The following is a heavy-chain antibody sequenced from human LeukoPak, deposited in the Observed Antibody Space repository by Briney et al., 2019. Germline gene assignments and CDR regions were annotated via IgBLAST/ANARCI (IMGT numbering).Heavy chain of an antibody. D-gene: IGHD6-19*01. J-gene: IGHJ4*02. Sequence: SGGSLRLSCAASGFTFSSYWMSRVRQAPGKGLEWVANIKQDGSEKYYVDSVKGRFTISRDNAKNSLYLQMNSLRAEDTAVYYCARAFTIAVAGNQYFDYWGQGTLVTVSS. CDR2: IKQDGSEK. CDR3: ARAFTIAVAGNQYFDY. CDR1: GFTFSSYW. V-gene: IGHV3-7*01.